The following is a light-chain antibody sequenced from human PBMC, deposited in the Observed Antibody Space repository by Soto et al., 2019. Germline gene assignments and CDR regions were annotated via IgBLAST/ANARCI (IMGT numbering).Light chain of an antibody. CDR3: QQCGGSPLFS. Sequence: VLTQSPATLSVSPGESATLSCRASQSVSSHLAWYQQKPGQAPRLLIYGASTRATGSPARFSGSGSGTEFTLTISRLQPEDSAVYYCQQCGGSPLFSFGPGTRVDI. CDR1: QSVSSH. J-gene: IGKJ3*01. CDR2: GAS. V-gene: IGKV3-15*01.